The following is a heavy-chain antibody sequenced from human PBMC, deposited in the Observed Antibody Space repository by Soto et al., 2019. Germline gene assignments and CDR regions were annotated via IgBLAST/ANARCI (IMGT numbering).Heavy chain of an antibody. J-gene: IGHJ5*02. CDR1: GYTFTSYY. V-gene: IGHV1-46*01. D-gene: IGHD6-19*01. CDR2: INPSGGST. CDR3: ARVSGIAVAGTGPAGWFDP. Sequence: GASVKVSCKASGYTFTSYYMHWVRQAPGQGLEWMGIINPSGGSTSYAQKFQGRVTMTRDTSTSTVYMELSSLRSEDTAVYYCARVSGIAVAGTGPAGWFDPWGQGTLVTVSS.